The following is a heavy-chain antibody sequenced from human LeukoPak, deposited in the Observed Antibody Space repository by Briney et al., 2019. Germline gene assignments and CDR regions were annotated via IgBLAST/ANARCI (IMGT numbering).Heavy chain of an antibody. CDR3: AKPIALAEYYYGMDV. CDR2: ISSSGSTI. J-gene: IGHJ6*02. V-gene: IGHV3-48*01. D-gene: IGHD6-19*01. CDR1: GFTFSSYS. Sequence: GGSLRLSCTASGFTFSSYSMNWVRQAPGKGLEWVSYISSSGSTIYYADSVKGRFTISRDNSKNTLYLQMNSLRAEDTAVYYCAKPIALAEYYYGMDVWGQGTTVTVSS.